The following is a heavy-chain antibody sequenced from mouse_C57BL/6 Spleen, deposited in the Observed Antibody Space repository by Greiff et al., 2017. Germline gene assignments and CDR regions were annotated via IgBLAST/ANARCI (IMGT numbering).Heavy chain of an antibody. V-gene: IGHV1-50*01. Sequence: QVQLQQPGAELVKPGASVKLSCKASGYTFTSYWMQWVKQRPGQGLEWIGEIDPSDSYTNYNQKFKGKATLTVDTSSSTAYMQLSSLTSEDSAVYYCARRKYDYDEDYAMDYWGQGTSVTVSS. CDR1: GYTFTSYW. J-gene: IGHJ4*01. D-gene: IGHD2-4*01. CDR2: IDPSDSYT. CDR3: ARRKYDYDEDYAMDY.